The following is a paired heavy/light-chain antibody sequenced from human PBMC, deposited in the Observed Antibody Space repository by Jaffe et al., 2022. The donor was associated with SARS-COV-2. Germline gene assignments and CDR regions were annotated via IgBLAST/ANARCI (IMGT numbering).Heavy chain of an antibody. CDR2: ISYDGSDK. CDR3: ARVPSGSLHYYYDY. CDR1: GFTFSSYT. J-gene: IGHJ4*02. Sequence: QVQLVESGGGVVQPGRSLRLSCAASGFTFSSYTMHWVRQAPGKGLEWVAVISYDGSDKYYADSVKGRFTISRDKSKNTLYLQMNSLRAEDTAVYYCARVPSGSLHYYYDYWGQGTLVTVSS. V-gene: IGHV3-30*04. D-gene: IGHD1-26*01.
Light chain of an antibody. J-gene: IGKJ2*01. CDR1: QSVLYSSNNKNY. CDR3: QQYYSTPHT. V-gene: IGKV4-1*01. Sequence: DIVMTQSPDSLAVSLGERATINCKSSQSVLYSSNNKNYLAWYQHKPGQPPKLLIYWASTRESGVPDRFSGSGSGTEFTFTISSLQAEDVAVYYCQQYYSTPHTFGQGTKLEIK. CDR2: WAS.